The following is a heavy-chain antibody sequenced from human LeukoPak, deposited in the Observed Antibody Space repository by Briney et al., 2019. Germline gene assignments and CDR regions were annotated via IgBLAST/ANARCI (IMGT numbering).Heavy chain of an antibody. J-gene: IGHJ4*02. V-gene: IGHV4-39*07. CDR2: IYYSGST. CDR1: GGSISSSSYY. CDR3: ARVGYDSSGYGYDY. D-gene: IGHD3-22*01. Sequence: SETLSLTCTVSGGSISSSSYYWGWIRQPPGKGLEWIGSIYYSGSTYYNPSLKSRVTISVDTSKNQFSLKLSSVTAADTAVYYCARVGYDSSGYGYDYWGQGILVTVSS.